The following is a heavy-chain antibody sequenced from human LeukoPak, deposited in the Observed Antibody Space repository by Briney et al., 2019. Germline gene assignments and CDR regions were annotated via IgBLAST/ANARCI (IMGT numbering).Heavy chain of an antibody. J-gene: IGHJ5*02. Sequence: GGSLRLSCAASGFTFSSYWMHWVRQAPGKGLVWVSRINSDGSSSSYADSVKGRFTISRDNARNTLYLQMNSLRAEDTAVYYCARVPGVAGTSDWFDPWGQGTLVTVSS. CDR2: INSDGSSS. CDR1: GFTFSSYW. CDR3: ARVPGVAGTSDWFDP. D-gene: IGHD6-19*01. V-gene: IGHV3-74*01.